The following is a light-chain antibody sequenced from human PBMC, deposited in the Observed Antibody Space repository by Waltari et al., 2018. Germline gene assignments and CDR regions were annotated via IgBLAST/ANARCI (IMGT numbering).Light chain of an antibody. Sequence: DIVMTQTPLSLPVTLGEPASISCRSSQSLVYSDGKTYLDWYLQKPGQSPQLLMYLVSKRASGVPDKFSGSGSGTDLTLKISRVEAEDVGVYYCMQALRSPYSFGQGTKVEIK. CDR3: MQALRSPYS. CDR2: LVS. CDR1: QSLVYSDGKTY. V-gene: IGKV2-40*01. J-gene: IGKJ2*03.